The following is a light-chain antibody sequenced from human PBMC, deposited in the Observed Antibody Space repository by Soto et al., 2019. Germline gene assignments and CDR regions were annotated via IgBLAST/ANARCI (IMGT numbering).Light chain of an antibody. CDR1: SSDVGGYNY. V-gene: IGLV2-14*01. CDR2: DVS. J-gene: IGLJ1*01. Sequence: QSALTQPASVSGSPGQSITISCTGTSSDVGGYNYVSSYQQHPGKAPKLMIYDVSNRPSGVSNRFSGSKSGNTASLTISGLQAEDEAHYYCSSYTSSSPYVFGTGTKLTIL. CDR3: SSYTSSSPYV.